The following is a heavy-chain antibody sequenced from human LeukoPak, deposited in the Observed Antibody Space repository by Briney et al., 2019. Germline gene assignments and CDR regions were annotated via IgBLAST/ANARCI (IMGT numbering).Heavy chain of an antibody. Sequence: GGSLRLSCVASGFPFSNYGMHWVRQAPGKGLEWVAFIRYTGSDNYADSVKGRFTISRDNSKNTLYLQMNSLRAEDTAVYYCAKDGDTYSSGWYNWFDPWGQGTLVTVSS. D-gene: IGHD6-19*01. CDR1: GFPFSNYG. V-gene: IGHV3-30*02. CDR2: IRYTGSDN. J-gene: IGHJ5*02. CDR3: AKDGDTYSSGWYNWFDP.